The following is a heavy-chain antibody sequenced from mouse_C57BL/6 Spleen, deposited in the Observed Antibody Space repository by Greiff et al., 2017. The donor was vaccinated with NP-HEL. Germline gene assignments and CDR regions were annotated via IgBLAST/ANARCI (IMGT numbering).Heavy chain of an antibody. CDR3: ARGDYDGGVWFAY. D-gene: IGHD2-4*01. CDR1: GYTFTNYW. J-gene: IGHJ3*01. Sequence: LQESGAELVRPGTSVKMSCKASGYTFTNYWIGWAKQRPGHGLAWIGDIYPGGGYTNYNEQFKGKATLTADKSSSTAYMQFSSLTSEDSAIYYCARGDYDGGVWFAYWGQGTLVTVSA. CDR2: IYPGGGYT. V-gene: IGHV1-63*01.